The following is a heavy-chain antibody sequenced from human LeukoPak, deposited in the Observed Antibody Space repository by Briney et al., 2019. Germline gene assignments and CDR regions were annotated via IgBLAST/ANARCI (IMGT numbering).Heavy chain of an antibody. CDR3: AKLLAVTKSYYFNY. CDR1: GFTFSSYA. D-gene: IGHD6-19*01. CDR2: ISGSGSGGST. V-gene: IGHV3-23*01. Sequence: PGGSLRLPCAASGFTFSSYAMSWVRQAPGKGLEWVSTISGSGSGGSTYYADSVKGRFTISRDNSKDTLYLQMNSLRAEDTAVYYCAKLLAVTKSYYFNYWGQGTLVTVSS. J-gene: IGHJ4*02.